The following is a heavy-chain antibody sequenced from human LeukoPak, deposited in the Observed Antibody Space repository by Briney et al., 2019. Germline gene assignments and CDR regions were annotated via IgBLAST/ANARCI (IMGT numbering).Heavy chain of an antibody. D-gene: IGHD3-10*01. Sequence: GSVKVACKASGYTFTSYGISWVRQAPGQGLEWMGWISAYNGNTNYAQKFQGRVTMTRDTSISTAYMELSRLRSDDTAVYYCAREGERGYGSGSNDAFDIWGQGTMVTVSS. CDR3: AREGERGYGSGSNDAFDI. V-gene: IGHV1-18*01. CDR2: ISAYNGNT. J-gene: IGHJ3*02. CDR1: GYTFTSYG.